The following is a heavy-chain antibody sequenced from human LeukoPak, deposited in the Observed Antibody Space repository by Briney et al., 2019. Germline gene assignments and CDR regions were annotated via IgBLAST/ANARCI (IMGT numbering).Heavy chain of an antibody. CDR1: GGSISSGSYY. Sequence: SQTLSLTCTVFGGSISSGSYYWSWIRQPAGKGLEWIGRIYTSGSTNYNPSLKSRVTISVDTSKNQFSLKLSSVTAADTAVYYCARAKIGDAFDIWGQGTMVTVSS. V-gene: IGHV4-61*02. D-gene: IGHD3-22*01. CDR2: IYTSGST. J-gene: IGHJ3*02. CDR3: ARAKIGDAFDI.